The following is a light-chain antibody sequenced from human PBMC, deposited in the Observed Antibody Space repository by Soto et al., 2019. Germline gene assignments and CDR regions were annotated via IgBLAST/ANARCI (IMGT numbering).Light chain of an antibody. CDR2: DVR. V-gene: IGLV2-14*03. J-gene: IGLJ1*01. CDR1: SNDVGGHDY. Sequence: QSALTQPASVSGSPGQSIIISCTGTSNDVGGHDYVSWYQQHPGKAPKLLIYDVRSRASGVSARFSGSKSGHTASLTISGSRPEDEADYYCASYTSSSTLVFGTGTKLTVL. CDR3: ASYTSSSTLV.